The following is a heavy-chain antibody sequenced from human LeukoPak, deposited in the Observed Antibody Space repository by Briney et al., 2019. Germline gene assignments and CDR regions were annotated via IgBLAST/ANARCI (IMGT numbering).Heavy chain of an antibody. D-gene: IGHD3-16*01. Sequence: TGGSLRLSCAASGFTFTSYAMNWVRQAPRKGLEWVSSISGSGGTTYNADSVKGRFTISRDNSKNTLYLQMNNLRAEDTAVYYCAKGDLGFGRFYFDYWGHGNLVTVSP. CDR3: AKGDLGFGRFYFDY. CDR2: ISGSGGTT. CDR1: GFTFTSYA. V-gene: IGHV3-23*01. J-gene: IGHJ4*01.